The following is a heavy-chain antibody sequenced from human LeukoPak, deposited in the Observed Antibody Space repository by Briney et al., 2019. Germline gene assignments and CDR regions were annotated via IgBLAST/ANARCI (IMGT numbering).Heavy chain of an antibody. CDR3: ARHHTGYYDFWSGYYRHYYYYMDV. V-gene: IGHV4-4*09. CDR1: GGSISSYY. Sequence: SETLSLTCTVSGGSISSYYWCWIRQPPGKGLEWIGYIYTSGSTNYNPSLKSRVTISVDTSKNQFSLKLSSVTAADTAVYYCARHHTGYYDFWSGYYRHYYYYMDVWGKGTTVTVSS. J-gene: IGHJ6*03. D-gene: IGHD3-3*01. CDR2: IYTSGST.